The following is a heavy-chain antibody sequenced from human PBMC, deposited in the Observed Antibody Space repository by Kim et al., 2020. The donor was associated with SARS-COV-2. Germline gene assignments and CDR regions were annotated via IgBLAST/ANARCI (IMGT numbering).Heavy chain of an antibody. D-gene: IGHD6-13*01. CDR1: GFTFSSYA. CDR3: RVPDEQDYYYYGMDG. V-gene: IGHV3-23*01. J-gene: IGHJ6*02. Sequence: GGSLRLSCAASGFTFSSYAMSWVRQAPGKGLEWVSAISGSGGSTYYADSVKGRFTISRHNSKNTLYLQMNSLRAEDTAVYYCRVPDEQDYYYYGMDGWGQGTTVTVSS. CDR2: ISGSGGST.